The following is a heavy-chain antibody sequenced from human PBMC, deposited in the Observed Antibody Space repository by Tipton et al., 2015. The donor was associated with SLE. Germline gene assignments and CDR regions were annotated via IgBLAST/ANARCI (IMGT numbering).Heavy chain of an antibody. CDR1: GGSIGSHY. CDR2: IYYSGST. CDR3: ASSPGITIFGVVKTHYFDY. J-gene: IGHJ4*02. V-gene: IGHV4-59*11. Sequence: TLSLTCTVSGGSIGSHYWSWIRQPPGKGLEWIGYIYYSGSTNYNLSIKSRVTISVDTTKNQFSLKLSSVTSADTAVYYCASSPGITIFGVVKTHYFDYCGQGTLVTVSS. D-gene: IGHD3-3*01.